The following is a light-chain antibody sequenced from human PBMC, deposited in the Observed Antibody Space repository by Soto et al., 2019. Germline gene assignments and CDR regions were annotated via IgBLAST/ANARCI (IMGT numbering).Light chain of an antibody. CDR3: QQFSSYPLT. V-gene: IGKV3-20*01. CDR1: QTVRNNY. CDR2: DAS. J-gene: IGKJ4*01. Sequence: EFVLTQSPGTLSLSPGERATLSCRASQTVRNNYLAWYQQKHGQAPRLLIYDASSRATGIPDRFSGGGSGTDFTLTISRLEPEDFAVYDCQQFSSYPLTFGGGTKVDIK.